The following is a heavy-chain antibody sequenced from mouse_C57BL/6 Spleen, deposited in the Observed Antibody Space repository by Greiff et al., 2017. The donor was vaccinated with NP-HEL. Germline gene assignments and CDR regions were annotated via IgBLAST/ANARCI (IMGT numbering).Heavy chain of an antibody. CDR2: IYPGDGDT. Sequence: VQGVESGPELVKPGASVKISCKASGYAFSSSWMNWVKQRPGKGLEWIGRIYPGDGDTNYNGKFKGKATLTADKSSSTAYMQLSSLTSEDSAVYFCAREERITTVVDYWGQGTTLTVSS. CDR3: AREERITTVVDY. D-gene: IGHD1-1*01. J-gene: IGHJ2*01. V-gene: IGHV1-82*01. CDR1: GYAFSSSW.